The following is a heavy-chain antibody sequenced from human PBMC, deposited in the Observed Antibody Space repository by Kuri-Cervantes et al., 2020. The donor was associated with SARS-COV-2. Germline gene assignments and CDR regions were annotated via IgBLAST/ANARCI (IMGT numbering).Heavy chain of an antibody. CDR2: ISSSGSTI. D-gene: IGHD2-2*02. CDR3: AREEDIVVVPAAIFRLGMDV. J-gene: IGHJ6*02. Sequence: GGSLRLSCAASGFTFSSYEMNWVRQAPGKGLEWVSYISSSGSTIYYADSVKGRFTISRDNAKNSLYLQMNSLRAEDTAVYYCAREEDIVVVPAAIFRLGMDVWGQGTTVTVSS. V-gene: IGHV3-48*03. CDR1: GFTFSSYE.